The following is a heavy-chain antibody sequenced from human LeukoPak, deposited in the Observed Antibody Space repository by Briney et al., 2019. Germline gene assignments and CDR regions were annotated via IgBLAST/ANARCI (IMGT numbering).Heavy chain of an antibody. J-gene: IGHJ4*02. D-gene: IGHD3-3*01. CDR3: ARFYYYDFWSGYHPPYFDY. V-gene: IGHV3-21*01. Sequence: GGSLRLSCAASGFTFSSYSMNWVRQAPGKGLEWVSSISSSSSYIYYADSVKGRFTISRDNAKNSLYLQMNTLRAEDTAVYYCARFYYYDFWSGYHPPYFDYWGQGTLVTVSS. CDR1: GFTFSSYS. CDR2: ISSSSSYI.